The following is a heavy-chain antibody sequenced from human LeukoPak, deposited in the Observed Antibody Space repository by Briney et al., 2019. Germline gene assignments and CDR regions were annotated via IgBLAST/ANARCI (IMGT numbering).Heavy chain of an antibody. CDR2: INSDGSST. J-gene: IGHJ4*02. V-gene: IGHV3-74*03. CDR3: VRAPRYCSGGSCYPDY. D-gene: IGHD2-15*01. CDR1: GFIFRSHW. Sequence: QPGGSLRLSCAASGFIFRSHWVDWVRLAPGKGLVWVSRINSDGSSTTYADSVKGRFIIARDNAENTLYLQMNSLRVEDTAVYYCVRAPRYCSGGSCYPDYWGQGTLVTVSS.